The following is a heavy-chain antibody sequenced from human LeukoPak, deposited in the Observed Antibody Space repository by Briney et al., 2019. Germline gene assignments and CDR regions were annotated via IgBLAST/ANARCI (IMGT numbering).Heavy chain of an antibody. CDR3: ARGTRMTTVTSPFDY. D-gene: IGHD4-11*01. Sequence: SVTVSCKASGGTFSSYAISWVRQAPGQGLEWMGGIIPIFGTANYAQKFQGRVTITADESTSTAYMELSSLRSEDTAVYYCARGTRMTTVTSPFDYWGQGTLVTVSS. V-gene: IGHV1-69*13. CDR1: GGTFSSYA. CDR2: IIPIFGTA. J-gene: IGHJ4*02.